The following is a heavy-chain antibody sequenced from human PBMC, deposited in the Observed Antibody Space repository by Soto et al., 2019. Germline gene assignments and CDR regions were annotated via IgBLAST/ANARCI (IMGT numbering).Heavy chain of an antibody. J-gene: IGHJ6*02. D-gene: IGHD6-6*01. Sequence: GGSLRLSCAASGFTFDDYTMHWVRQAPGKGLEWVSLISWDGGSTYYADSVKRRFTISRDNSKNSLYLQMNSLRTEDTALYYCARGRSSSSAWMDVWGQGTTVTVSS. CDR1: GFTFDDYT. CDR3: ARGRSSSSAWMDV. V-gene: IGHV3-43*01. CDR2: ISWDGGST.